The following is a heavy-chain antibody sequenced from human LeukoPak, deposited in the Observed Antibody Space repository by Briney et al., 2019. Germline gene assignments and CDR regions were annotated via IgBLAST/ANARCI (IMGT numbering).Heavy chain of an antibody. V-gene: IGHV3-74*03. J-gene: IGHJ4*02. D-gene: IGHD3-10*01. Sequence: PGGSLRLSCAASGFTFSRYWMQWVRQAPGKGLVWDSHIVSDGSSTTCADSVKGRFTTSRDNAKNTLYLQMNSLRAEDTAVYYCVRDNYGVDYWGQGTLVTVSS. CDR1: GFTFSRYW. CDR3: VRDNYGVDY. CDR2: IVSDGSST.